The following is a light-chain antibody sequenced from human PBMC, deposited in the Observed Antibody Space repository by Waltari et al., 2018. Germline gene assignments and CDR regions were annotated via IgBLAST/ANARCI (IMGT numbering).Light chain of an antibody. J-gene: IGLJ2*01. CDR3: SSRELSGHVV. Sequence: SSDLTQDPAVSVALGQTVRITCQGDILSTYYGNWCRQKPGQPPELVIYGKNNRPPGIPDRVSASSPGNTASLIITGAQAEDEADYYCSSRELSGHVVFGGGTRLTV. V-gene: IGLV3-19*01. CDR2: GKN. CDR1: ILSTYY.